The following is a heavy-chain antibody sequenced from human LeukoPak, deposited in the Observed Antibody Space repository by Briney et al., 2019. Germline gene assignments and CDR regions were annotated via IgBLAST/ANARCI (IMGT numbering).Heavy chain of an antibody. J-gene: IGHJ6*03. D-gene: IGHD3-22*01. CDR3: ARDIKRYDSSGYGDYYYYMDV. CDR2: IYTSGST. V-gene: IGHV4-4*07. Sequence: TASETLSLTCTVSGGSISSYFWTWIRQPAGKGLEWIGRIYTSGSTNYNPSLNSRVTMSVDTSKNQFSLKLSSVTAADTAVYYCARDIKRYDSSGYGDYYYYMDVWGKGTTVTVSS. CDR1: GGSISSYF.